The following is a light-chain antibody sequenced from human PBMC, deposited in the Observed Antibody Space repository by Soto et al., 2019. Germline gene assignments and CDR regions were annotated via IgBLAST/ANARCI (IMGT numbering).Light chain of an antibody. V-gene: IGKV1-5*03. CDR1: QSVGSW. CDR2: KAS. J-gene: IGKJ1*01. CDR3: QQYHKFWT. Sequence: DIQMTQSPSTLSASVGDRVTITCRASQSVGSWLAWYQQKPGKAPKLLIYKASRLGSGVPSRFSGSESGTEFTLTISNLQPDDFATYYCQQYHKFWTFGQGTKVDIK.